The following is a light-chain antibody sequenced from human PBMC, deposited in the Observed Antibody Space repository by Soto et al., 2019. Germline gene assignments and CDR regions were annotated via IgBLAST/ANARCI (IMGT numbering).Light chain of an antibody. V-gene: IGKV4-1*01. J-gene: IGKJ5*01. CDR3: QQLHGYPIT. CDR1: QSFLYNSNNKNY. CDR2: AAS. Sequence: DIMITQSADSRAVVLVERGRINSKSSQSFLYNSNNKNYLAWYQQKLGKAPKLLIYAASNFQSGVPSRFSGSGSGTHFTLTISSLQPEDFATYYCQQLHGYPITFGQGTRLEIK.